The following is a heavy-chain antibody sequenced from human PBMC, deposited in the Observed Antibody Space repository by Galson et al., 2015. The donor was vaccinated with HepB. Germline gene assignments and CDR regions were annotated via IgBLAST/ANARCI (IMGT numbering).Heavy chain of an antibody. CDR1: GFTFSTYG. J-gene: IGHJ4*02. D-gene: IGHD5-18*01. Sequence: SLRLSCAASGFTFSTYGMHWVRQTPGKGLEWVAFIWYDGSNVYYTDSVKGRFIISRDTSKNTLYLQMNSLRAEDTAVYYCARGNGYAYGYPFDYWGQGTLVTVSS. V-gene: IGHV3-33*01. CDR3: ARGNGYAYGYPFDY. CDR2: IWYDGSNV.